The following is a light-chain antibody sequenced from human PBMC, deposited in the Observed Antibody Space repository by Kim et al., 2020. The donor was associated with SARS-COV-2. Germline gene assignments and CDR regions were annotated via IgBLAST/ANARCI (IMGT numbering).Light chain of an antibody. J-gene: IGKJ4*01. CDR3: QQYCDWHLT. CDR1: QSVSSY. CDR2: DAS. Sequence: EIVMTQSPATLSVSPGERATLSCRASQSVSSYLAWYQQKPGQAPRLLIYDASNRATGLPARFSGSGSGTEFTLTISSLQSEDFAVYYCQQYCDWHLTVGGGAKVDSK. V-gene: IGKV3-15*01.